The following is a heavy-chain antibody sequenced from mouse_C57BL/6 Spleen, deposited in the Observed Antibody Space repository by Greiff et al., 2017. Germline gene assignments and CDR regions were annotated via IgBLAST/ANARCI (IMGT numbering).Heavy chain of an antibody. CDR2: IHPSDSDT. CDR3: AKGATTVVAFDY. CDR1: GYTFTSYW. V-gene: IGHV1-74*01. J-gene: IGHJ2*01. Sequence: VQLQQPGAELVKPGASVKVSCKASGYTFTSYWMHWVKQRPGQGLEWIGRIHPSDSDTNYNQKFKGKATLTVDKSSSTAYMQHSSLTCEDSAVYYCAKGATTVVAFDYWGQGTTLTVSS. D-gene: IGHD1-1*01.